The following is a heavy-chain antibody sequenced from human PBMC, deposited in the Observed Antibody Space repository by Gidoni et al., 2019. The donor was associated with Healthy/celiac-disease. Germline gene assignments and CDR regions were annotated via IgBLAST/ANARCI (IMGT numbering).Heavy chain of an antibody. Sequence: EVQLVESGGGLVKPGGSLRLSCAASGFTFSSYSMNWVRQAPGKGLEWVSSISSSSSYIYYADSVKGRFTISRDNAKNSLYLQMNSLRAEDTAVYYCARVLLLWFGESPQDVWGQGTTVTVSS. CDR3: ARVLLLWFGESPQDV. CDR2: ISSSSSYI. V-gene: IGHV3-21*01. J-gene: IGHJ6*02. D-gene: IGHD3-10*01. CDR1: GFTFSSYS.